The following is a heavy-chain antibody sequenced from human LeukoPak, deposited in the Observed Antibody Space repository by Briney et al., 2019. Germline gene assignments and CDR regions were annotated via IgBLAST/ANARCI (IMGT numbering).Heavy chain of an antibody. Sequence: GGSLRLSCGASGFTFSSYAMSWVRQAPGKGLEWVSAISGSGGSTYYADSVKGRFTISRDNSKNALYLQMNSLRAEDTAVYYCAKEDSSGYYYVSYDYFDYWGQGTLVTVSS. D-gene: IGHD3-22*01. CDR2: ISGSGGST. J-gene: IGHJ4*02. V-gene: IGHV3-23*01. CDR3: AKEDSSGYYYVSYDYFDY. CDR1: GFTFSSYA.